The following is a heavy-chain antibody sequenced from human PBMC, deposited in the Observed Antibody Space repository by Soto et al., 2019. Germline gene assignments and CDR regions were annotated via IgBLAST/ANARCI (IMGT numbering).Heavy chain of an antibody. Sequence: QVQLVQSGAEVKEPGDSVRVSCEASGYTFTSYYIHWVRQAPGQGLEWMGWINPKFGDTSYAQDFQDRVSMTRDMSSSTVYMEVSRLTSDDTAKYYCARNMDYYYGPGSGNGHGFWGQGTTVTVFS. J-gene: IGHJ6*02. V-gene: IGHV1-2*02. D-gene: IGHD3-10*01. CDR3: ARNMDYYYGPGSGNGHGF. CDR1: GYTFTSYY. CDR2: INPKFGDT.